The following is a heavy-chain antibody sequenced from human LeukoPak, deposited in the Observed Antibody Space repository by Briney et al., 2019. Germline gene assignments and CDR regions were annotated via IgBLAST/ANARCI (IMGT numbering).Heavy chain of an antibody. J-gene: IGHJ3*02. D-gene: IGHD3-9*01. CDR1: GGSISSGGYY. V-gene: IGHV4-31*03. CDR3: ARDGPANYDILTGYYRPAGAFDI. CDR2: IYYSGST. Sequence: SETRSLTCTVSGGSISSGGYYWSWIRQHPGKGLEWIGYIYYSGSTYYNPSLKSRVTISVDTSKNQFSLKLSSVTAADTAVYYCARDGPANYDILTGYYRPAGAFDIWGQGTMVTVSS.